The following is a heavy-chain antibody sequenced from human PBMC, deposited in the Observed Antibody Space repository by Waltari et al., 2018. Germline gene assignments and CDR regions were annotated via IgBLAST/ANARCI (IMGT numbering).Heavy chain of an antibody. V-gene: IGHV3-74*01. J-gene: IGHJ4*02. CDR3: AREAASSFDQ. Sequence: LVESGGGLVQPGGSLRLPCVASGTTFNNHWMHWVRQAPGKGLVWFARLNFDGTSTDYADSVRGRFTISRDNTRNMLFLQMTNLRADDTAVYYCAREAASSFDQWGQGTLVTVSS. CDR2: LNFDGTST. CDR1: GTTFNNHW. D-gene: IGHD2-2*01.